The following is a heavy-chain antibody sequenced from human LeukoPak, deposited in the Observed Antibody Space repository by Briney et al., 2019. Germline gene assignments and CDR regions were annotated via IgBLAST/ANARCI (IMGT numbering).Heavy chain of an antibody. J-gene: IGHJ6*02. CDR2: ISSSSSTI. V-gene: IGHV3-48*01. Sequence: GGSLRLSCAASGFTFSSYSMNWVRQAPGKGLEWVSYISSSSSTIYYADSVKGRFTISKDYAKNSLYQQMNSLGAEDTAVYYCARERGRVSTYYYYGMDVWGQGTTVTVSS. D-gene: IGHD6-13*01. CDR3: ARERGRVSTYYYYGMDV. CDR1: GFTFSSYS.